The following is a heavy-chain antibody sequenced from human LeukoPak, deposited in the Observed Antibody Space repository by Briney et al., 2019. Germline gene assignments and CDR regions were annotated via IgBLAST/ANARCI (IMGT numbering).Heavy chain of an antibody. J-gene: IGHJ5*02. D-gene: IGHD6-13*01. CDR1: GGSISSYY. CDR2: IYCSGST. CDR3: ARHHIAAALNWFDP. Sequence: SETLSLTCTVSGGSISSYYWSWIRHPPGKGLEWIGYIYCSGSTNYNPSLKSRVTISVDASKNQFSLKLSSVTAAGTAVYYCARHHIAAALNWFDPWGQGTLVTVSS. V-gene: IGHV4-59*08.